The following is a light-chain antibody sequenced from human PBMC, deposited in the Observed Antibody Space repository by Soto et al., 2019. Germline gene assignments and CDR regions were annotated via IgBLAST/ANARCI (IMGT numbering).Light chain of an antibody. CDR1: QSLLHSNGNHY. V-gene: IGKV2-28*01. CDR2: LAS. CDR3: MQALHTPRT. Sequence: DIVMTQSPLSLPFTPGEPASISCRSSQSLLHSNGNHYLEWYFQKPGQSPQLLIYLASIRASGVPDRFSGSGSGTDFTLKISRVEAEDVGVYYCMQALHTPRTLGQGTKVDIK. J-gene: IGKJ1*01.